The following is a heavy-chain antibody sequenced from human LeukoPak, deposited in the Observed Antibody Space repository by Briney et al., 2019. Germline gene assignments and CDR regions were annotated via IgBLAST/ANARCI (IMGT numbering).Heavy chain of an antibody. CDR1: GYTFTDYW. D-gene: IGHD6-19*01. CDR2: IYPGDSDT. J-gene: IGHJ4*02. V-gene: IGHV5-51*01. CDR3: ARPLDAVAGTSSDY. Sequence: GESLKISCKGSGYTFTDYWVAWVRQMPGKGLEWMGTIYPGDSDTRYSPSFQGQVTISADKSISTAYLQWSSLKASDTAMYYCARPLDAVAGTSSDYWGQGTLVTVSS.